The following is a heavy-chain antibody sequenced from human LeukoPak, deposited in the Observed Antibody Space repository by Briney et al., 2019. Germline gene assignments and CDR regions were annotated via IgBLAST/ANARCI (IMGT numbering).Heavy chain of an antibody. CDR2: INHSGST. CDR3: ARLSRGAAAGFDC. D-gene: IGHD6-13*01. J-gene: IGHJ4*02. CDR1: GGSFSGYY. V-gene: IGHV4-34*01. Sequence: SETLSLTCAVYGGSFSGYYWSWIRQPPGKGLEWIGEINHSGSTNYNPSLKSRVTISVDTSKNQFSLKLSSVTAADTAFYYCARLSRGAAAGFDCWGPGTLVTVSS.